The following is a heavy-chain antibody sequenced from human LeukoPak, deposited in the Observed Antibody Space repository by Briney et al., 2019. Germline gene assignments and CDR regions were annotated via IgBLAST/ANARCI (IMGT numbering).Heavy chain of an antibody. CDR3: AKARSSWYEMYYFDY. Sequence: PGGSLRLSCAASGFTFSSYAMRWVRQAPGKGLEWVSAISGSGGSTYYADSVKGRFTISRDNSKNTLYLQMNSLRAEDTAVYYCAKARSSWYEMYYFDYWGQGTLVTVSS. V-gene: IGHV3-23*01. CDR2: ISGSGGST. D-gene: IGHD6-13*01. CDR1: GFTFSSYA. J-gene: IGHJ4*02.